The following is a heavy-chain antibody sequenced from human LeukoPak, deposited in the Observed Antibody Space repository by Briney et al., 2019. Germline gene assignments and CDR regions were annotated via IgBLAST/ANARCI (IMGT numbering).Heavy chain of an antibody. V-gene: IGHV1-2*02. CDR1: GYTFTSYA. J-gene: IGHJ4*02. CDR2: INPNSGGT. Sequence: ASVKVSCKASGYTFTSYAMNWVRQAPGQGLEWMGWINPNSGGTNYAQKFQGRVTMTRDTSISTAYMELSRLRSDDTAVYYCARLHSSSFRLDYWGQGTLVTVSS. D-gene: IGHD6-6*01. CDR3: ARLHSSSFRLDY.